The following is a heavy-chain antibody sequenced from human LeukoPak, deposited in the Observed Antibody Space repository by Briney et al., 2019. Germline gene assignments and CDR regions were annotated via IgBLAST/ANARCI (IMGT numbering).Heavy chain of an antibody. CDR1: GGTFSSYA. J-gene: IGHJ3*02. CDR3: ARGPSSGAFDI. V-gene: IGHV1-69*13. CDR2: IIPIFGTA. Sequence: ASVKVSCKASGGTFSSYAISWVRQAPGQGLEWVGGIIPIFGTANYAQKFQGRVTITADESTSTAYMELSSLRSEDTAVYYCARGPSSGAFDIWGQGTMVTVSS.